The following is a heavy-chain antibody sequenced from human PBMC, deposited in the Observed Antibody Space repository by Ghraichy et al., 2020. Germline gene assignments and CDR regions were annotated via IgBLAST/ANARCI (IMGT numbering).Heavy chain of an antibody. J-gene: IGHJ6*02. V-gene: IGHV3-7*03. D-gene: IGHD5-18*01. CDR1: GFTFSSYW. CDR3: ARDQGYSYGYAYYYYGMDV. CDR2: IKQDGSEK. Sequence: GSLRLSCAASGFTFSSYWMSWVRQAPGKGLEWVANIKQDGSEKYYVDSVKGRFTISRDNAKNSLYLQMNSLRAEDTAVYYCARDQGYSYGYAYYYYGMDVWGQGTTVTVSS.